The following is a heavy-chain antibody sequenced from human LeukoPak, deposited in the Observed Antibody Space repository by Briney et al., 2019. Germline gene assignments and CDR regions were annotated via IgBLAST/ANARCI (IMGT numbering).Heavy chain of an antibody. J-gene: IGHJ1*01. CDR1: GGSIRSYY. V-gene: IGHV4-59*01. D-gene: IGHD6-19*01. CDR2: IYYSGST. CDR3: AGKSIPGAGNVFQH. Sequence: SETLSLTCTVCGGSIRSYYWSWIRQPPGKGLEWIAHIYYSGSTNYNPSLKSRLTISIDTSKNQFSLRLSSVTAADTAVYYCAGKSIPGAGNVFQHWGQGTLVTVSS.